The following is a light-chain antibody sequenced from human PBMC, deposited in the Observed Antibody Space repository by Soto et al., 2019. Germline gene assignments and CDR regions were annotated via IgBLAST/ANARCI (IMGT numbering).Light chain of an antibody. V-gene: IGKV3-20*01. J-gene: IGKJ1*01. Sequence: EIVLTQSPGTLSLSPGERATLSCRASQSVSSSYLAWYQQKPGQAPRLLIYGTSTRATGIPARFSGSGSGTDFTLTISTLETEGFAVYYCHQYDKPPWTFGRGTKVEIK. CDR3: HQYDKPPWT. CDR2: GTS. CDR1: QSVSSSY.